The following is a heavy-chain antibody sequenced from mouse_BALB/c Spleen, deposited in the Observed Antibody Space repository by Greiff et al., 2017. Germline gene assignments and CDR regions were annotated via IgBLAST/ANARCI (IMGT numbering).Heavy chain of an antibody. CDR3: ARSGLWYGAFAY. D-gene: IGHD6-1*01. V-gene: IGHV3-8*02. Sequence: EVKLMESGPSLVKPSQTLSLTCSVTGDSITSGYWNWIRKFPGNKLEYMGYISYSGSTYYNPSLKSRISITRDTSKNQYYLQLNSVTTEDTATYYCARSGLWYGAFAYWGQGTLVTVSA. CDR2: ISYSGST. CDR1: GDSITSGY. J-gene: IGHJ3*01.